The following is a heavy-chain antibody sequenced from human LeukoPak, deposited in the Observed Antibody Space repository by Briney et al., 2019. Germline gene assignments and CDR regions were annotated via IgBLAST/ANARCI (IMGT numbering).Heavy chain of an antibody. Sequence: PSETLSLTGTVSAGSISSSFYFWDWIRQPPEKGLEWIASIYYSGSTHFNPSLDSRATISLDTSKNQFSLKLNSVTAADTAVYYCARHGGLKYVGYEKRFDYWGQGTLVTVSS. J-gene: IGHJ4*02. CDR1: AGSISSSFYF. V-gene: IGHV4-39*01. CDR3: ARHGGLKYVGYEKRFDY. D-gene: IGHD5-12*01. CDR2: IYYSGST.